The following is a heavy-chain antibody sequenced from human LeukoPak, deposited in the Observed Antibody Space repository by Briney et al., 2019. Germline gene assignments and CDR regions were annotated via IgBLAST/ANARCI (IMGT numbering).Heavy chain of an antibody. CDR2: IYYSGST. D-gene: IGHD3-16*01. CDR3: ARVLGDQPWFDP. J-gene: IGHJ5*02. CDR1: GGSISSGGYY. V-gene: IGHV4-31*03. Sequence: PSETLSLTCTVSGGSISSGGYYWSWIRQHPGKGLEWIGYIYYSGSTYYNPSLKSRVTISVDTSKNQFSLKLSSVTAADTAVYYCARVLGDQPWFDPWGQGTLVTVSS.